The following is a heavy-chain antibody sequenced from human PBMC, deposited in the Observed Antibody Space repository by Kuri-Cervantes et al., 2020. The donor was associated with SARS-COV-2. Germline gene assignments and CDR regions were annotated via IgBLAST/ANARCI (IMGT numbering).Heavy chain of an antibody. D-gene: IGHD6-6*01. Sequence: GESLKISCSASGFTFSSYAMHWVRQAPGKGLEWVAVIWYDGSNKYYADSVKGRFTISRDNSKNTLYLQMNSLRAEDTAVYYCARTKSTASTFDYWGQGTLVTVSS. CDR1: GFTFSSYA. J-gene: IGHJ4*02. CDR2: IWYDGSNK. V-gene: IGHV3-33*08. CDR3: ARTKSTASTFDY.